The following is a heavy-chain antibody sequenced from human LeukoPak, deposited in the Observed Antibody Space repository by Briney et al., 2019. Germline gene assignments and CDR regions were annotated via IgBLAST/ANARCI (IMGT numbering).Heavy chain of an antibody. V-gene: IGHV4-59*12. Sequence: SETLSLTCTVSGGSISSYYWSWIRQPPGKGLEWIGYIYYSGSTYYNPSLKSRVTISVDTSKNQFSLKLSSVTAADTAVYYCARAMRFSSGYYALFDYWGQGTLVTVSS. CDR1: GGSISSYY. CDR3: ARAMRFSSGYYALFDY. J-gene: IGHJ4*02. D-gene: IGHD3-22*01. CDR2: IYYSGST.